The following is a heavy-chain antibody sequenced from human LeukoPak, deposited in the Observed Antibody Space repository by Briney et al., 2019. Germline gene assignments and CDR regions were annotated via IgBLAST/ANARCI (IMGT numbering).Heavy chain of an antibody. V-gene: IGHV3-43*02. Sequence: PGGSLRLSCAASGFTFDDYAMRWVRQAPGKGLEWVSLISGGGGSTYYADSVKGRFTISRDNSKNSLYLQMNSLRTEDTALYYCAKDSWDCSSTSCVYYFDYWGQGTLVTVSP. J-gene: IGHJ4*02. CDR1: GFTFDDYA. CDR3: AKDSWDCSSTSCVYYFDY. CDR2: ISGGGGST. D-gene: IGHD2-2*01.